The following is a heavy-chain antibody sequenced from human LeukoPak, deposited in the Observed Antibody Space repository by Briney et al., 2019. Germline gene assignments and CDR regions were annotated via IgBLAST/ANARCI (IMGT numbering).Heavy chain of an antibody. CDR3: ASNENWNARQFDY. V-gene: IGHV3-53*01. D-gene: IGHD1-1*01. Sequence: PGGSLRLSCAASGFTFSRYWMSWVRQAPGKGLEWVSVIYSGGSTYYADSVKGRFTISRDNSKNTLYPQMNSLRAEDTAVYYCASNENWNARQFDYWGQGTLVTVSS. CDR2: IYSGGST. CDR1: GFTFSRYW. J-gene: IGHJ4*02.